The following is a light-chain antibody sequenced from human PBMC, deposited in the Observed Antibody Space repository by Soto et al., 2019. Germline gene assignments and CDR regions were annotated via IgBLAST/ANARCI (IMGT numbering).Light chain of an antibody. J-gene: IGKJ2*01. CDR1: QSVLYSSNNKNY. Sequence: DIVMTQSPDSLAVSLGARATITCKSSQSVLYSSNNKNYLAWYQQKPGQPPKLLIYWASTRESGVPDRFSGSGAGTDFTLTIISLQAEDVAVYSCQQYYSTPRRLYTFGQGTKLEIK. CDR3: QQYYSTPRRLYT. V-gene: IGKV4-1*01. CDR2: WAS.